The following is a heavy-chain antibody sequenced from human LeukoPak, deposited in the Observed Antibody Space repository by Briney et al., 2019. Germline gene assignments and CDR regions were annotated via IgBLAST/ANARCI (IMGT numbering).Heavy chain of an antibody. CDR1: GYTFTDYY. V-gene: IGHV1-2*02. Sequence: ASVKVSCKASGYTFTDYYIHWVRQAPGQGLEWMGWISPNSGGTNYAQKFQGRVTMTRDTSITTAYMELTSLRSDDTVVYYCARDLFYSVSGTYYNVGRVFNYWGQGTLVTVSS. CDR3: ARDLFYSVSGTYYNVGRVFNY. J-gene: IGHJ4*02. CDR2: ISPNSGGT. D-gene: IGHD3-10*01.